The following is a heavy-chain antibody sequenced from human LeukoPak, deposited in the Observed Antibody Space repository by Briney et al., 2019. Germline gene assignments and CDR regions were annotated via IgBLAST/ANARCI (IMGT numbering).Heavy chain of an antibody. J-gene: IGHJ6*02. CDR1: GGSISSYY. Sequence: PSETLSLTCTVSGGSISSYYWTWIRQPPGKGLEWIGYIYYTGNTNYNPSLKSRVTMSVDTSNNQFSLKVSSVTAADTAVYYCARDQGSYYGVDVWGQGTTVTVSS. CDR2: IYYTGNT. CDR3: ARDQGSYYGVDV. V-gene: IGHV4-59*12.